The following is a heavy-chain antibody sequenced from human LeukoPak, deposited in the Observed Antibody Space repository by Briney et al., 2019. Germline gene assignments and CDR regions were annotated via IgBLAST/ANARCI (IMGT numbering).Heavy chain of an antibody. CDR2: INHSGST. J-gene: IGHJ6*03. CDR3: ARAAYSTSRYYYIDV. V-gene: IGHV4-34*01. Sequence: PGGSLRLSCAASGFTFSDAWMSWVRQPPGKGLEWIGEINHSGSTNYNPSLKSRVTISVDTSKNQFSLRLTSVTAADTALYYCARAAYSTSRYYYIDVWGKGTTVTVSS. D-gene: IGHD6-6*01. CDR1: GFTFSDAW.